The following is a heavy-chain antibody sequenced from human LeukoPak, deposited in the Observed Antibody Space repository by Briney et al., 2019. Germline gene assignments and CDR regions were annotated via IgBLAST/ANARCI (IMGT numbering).Heavy chain of an antibody. V-gene: IGHV4-31*03. CDR2: IYYRGST. CDR1: GGSISSGGYY. D-gene: IGHD3-9*01. J-gene: IGHJ4*02. Sequence: PSQTLSLTCTVSGGSISSGGYYWSWIRQHPGKGLEWIGYIYYRGSTYYNPSLKSRVTISVDTSKNQFSLKLSSVTAADTAVYYCARAPPPITITSYYFDYWGQGTLVTVSS. CDR3: ARAPPPITITSYYFDY.